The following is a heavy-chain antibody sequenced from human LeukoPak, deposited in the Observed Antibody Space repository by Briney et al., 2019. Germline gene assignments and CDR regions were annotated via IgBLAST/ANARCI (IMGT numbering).Heavy chain of an antibody. D-gene: IGHD5-24*01. Sequence: PGGSLRLSCTASGFTFSGSTVHWVRQASGKGLDWVGRMRSKANSFVTTYTTSVQARFTIPRDDSKNTAYLQMNSLRTEDTALYYCTTDQFNSFDIWGRGTMVTVSS. J-gene: IGHJ3*02. V-gene: IGHV3-73*01. CDR2: MRSKANSFVT. CDR3: TTDQFNSFDI. CDR1: GFTFSGST.